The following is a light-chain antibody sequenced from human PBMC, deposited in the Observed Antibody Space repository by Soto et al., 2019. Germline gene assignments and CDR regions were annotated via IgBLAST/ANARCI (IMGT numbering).Light chain of an antibody. V-gene: IGKV3-11*01. CDR1: QSVSSY. CDR2: DAS. Sequence: EIVLTQSPAPLSLSPGERATLSCRASQSVSSYLAWYQQKPGQAPRLLIYDASNRATGIPARFSGSGSGTDFTLTISSLEPEDFAVYYCQQRSNWPLALTFGGGTKVDIK. J-gene: IGKJ4*01. CDR3: QQRSNWPLALT.